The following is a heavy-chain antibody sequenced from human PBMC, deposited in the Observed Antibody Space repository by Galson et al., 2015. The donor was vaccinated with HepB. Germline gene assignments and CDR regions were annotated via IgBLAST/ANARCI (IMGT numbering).Heavy chain of an antibody. J-gene: IGHJ4*02. CDR3: ARDDNNRWYCLDF. D-gene: IGHD6-13*01. Sequence: SLRLSCAASGFTLTSYGMHWVRQAPGKGLEWVAVMWYDGSNKYYADSVKGRFTISRDNYKNTLFLQMSSLRAEDTAVYYCARDDNNRWYCLDFWGQGTLVTVSS. CDR2: MWYDGSNK. V-gene: IGHV3-33*01. CDR1: GFTLTSYG.